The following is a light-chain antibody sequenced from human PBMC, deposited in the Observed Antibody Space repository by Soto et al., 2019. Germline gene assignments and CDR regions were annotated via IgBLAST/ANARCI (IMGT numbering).Light chain of an antibody. CDR3: AAWDDSLSGVA. CDR2: RNN. CDR1: SPNIGSNY. J-gene: IGLJ2*01. Sequence: QAVVTQPPSASGTPGQRVAISCSGSSPNIGSNYVYWYQQLPGTAPKLLIYRNNQRPSGVPDRFSGSKSGTSASLAISGLRSEDEADYYCAAWDDSLSGVAFGGGTQLTVL. V-gene: IGLV1-47*01.